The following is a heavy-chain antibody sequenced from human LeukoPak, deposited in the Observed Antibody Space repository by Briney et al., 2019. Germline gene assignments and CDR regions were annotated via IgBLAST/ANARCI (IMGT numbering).Heavy chain of an antibody. J-gene: IGHJ4*02. CDR1: GYTFIGYY. CDR3: ARAPNPVTTDDY. CDR2: INPNSGAT. Sequence: ASVNVSCKTSGYTFIGYYMHWVRQAPGKGLEWVGWINPNSGATTYAQKFQGRVTMTRDTSITTVYMELSRLRSDDTAVYYCARAPNPVTTDDYWGRGTLVTVSS. D-gene: IGHD4-17*01. V-gene: IGHV1-2*02.